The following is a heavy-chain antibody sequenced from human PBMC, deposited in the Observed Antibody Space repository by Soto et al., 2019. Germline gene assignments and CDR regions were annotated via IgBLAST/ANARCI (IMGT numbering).Heavy chain of an antibody. CDR1: GGSINYSY. Sequence: QVQLQESGPGLVKPSETLSLTCTVSGGSINYSYWTWIRQPPGKGLEWIGYICDTGSANYNASLKSPLTISVDTSKNQFSLKLSSVTAADTALYYCARVNYGDYYYGMDVWGQGTTVTVSS. CDR2: ICDTGSA. D-gene: IGHD4-17*01. CDR3: ARVNYGDYYYGMDV. V-gene: IGHV4-59*01. J-gene: IGHJ6*02.